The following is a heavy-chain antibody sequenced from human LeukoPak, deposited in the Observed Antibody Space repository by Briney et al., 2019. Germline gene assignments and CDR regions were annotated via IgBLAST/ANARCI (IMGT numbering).Heavy chain of an antibody. CDR3: ARDRVTRGLRVYLDY. D-gene: IGHD4-17*01. V-gene: IGHV4-59*11. CDR2: IYYSGST. CDR1: GGSISSHY. J-gene: IGHJ4*02. Sequence: SETLSLTCTVSGGSISSHYWSWIRQPPGKGLEWIGYIYYSGSTNYNPSLKSRVTISVDTSKNQFSLKLSSVTAADTAVYYCARDRVTRGLRVYLDYWGQGTLVTVSS.